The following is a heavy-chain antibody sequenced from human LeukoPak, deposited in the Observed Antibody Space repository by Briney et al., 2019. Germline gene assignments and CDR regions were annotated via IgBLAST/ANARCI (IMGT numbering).Heavy chain of an antibody. V-gene: IGHV4-59*01. J-gene: IGHJ4*02. Sequence: NASETLSLTCTLSVGSISTYYWSWIRQPPGKGLEWIGYIYHSGSTNYNPSLKSRVTISVDTSKNQFSLKLSSVTAADTAVYYCARGGGYASPIGYWGQGALVTVSS. CDR3: ARGGGYASPIGY. D-gene: IGHD5-12*01. CDR2: IYHSGST. CDR1: VGSISTYY.